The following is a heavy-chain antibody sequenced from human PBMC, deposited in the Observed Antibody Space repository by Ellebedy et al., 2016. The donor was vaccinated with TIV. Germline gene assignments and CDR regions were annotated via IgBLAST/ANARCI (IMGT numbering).Heavy chain of an antibody. V-gene: IGHV1-69*13. J-gene: IGHJ4*01. Sequence: SVKVSXXASGGTFSSYAISWVRQAPGQGLEWMGGIIPIFGTANYAQKFQGRVTITADESTSTAYMELSSLRSEDTAVYYCARQLGSGPYYFDYWGQGTLVTVSS. CDR3: ARQLGSGPYYFDY. CDR2: IIPIFGTA. D-gene: IGHD6-19*01. CDR1: GGTFSSYA.